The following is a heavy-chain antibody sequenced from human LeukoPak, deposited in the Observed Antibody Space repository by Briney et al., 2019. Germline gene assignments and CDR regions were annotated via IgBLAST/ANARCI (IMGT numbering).Heavy chain of an antibody. V-gene: IGHV3-30-3*01. Sequence: GRSLKLSCAASGFTLRSYAMHWVRQAPGKGLEWVAVISYDGNNKYSADSVKGRFTISRDNSKNTMYLQMNSLRVEDTAVYYCARDGSGRIAAAGSNAAFDIWGRGTMVTVSS. CDR2: ISYDGNNK. J-gene: IGHJ3*02. D-gene: IGHD6-13*01. CDR3: ARDGSGRIAAAGSNAAFDI. CDR1: GFTLRSYA.